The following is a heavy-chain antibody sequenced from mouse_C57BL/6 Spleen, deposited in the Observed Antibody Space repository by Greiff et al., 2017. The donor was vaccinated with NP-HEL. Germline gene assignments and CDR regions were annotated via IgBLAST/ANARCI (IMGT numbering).Heavy chain of an antibody. V-gene: IGHV5-16*01. Sequence: EVKLMESEGGLVQPGSSMKLSCTASGFTFSDYYMAWVRQVPEKGLEWVANINYDGSSTYYLDSLKSRFIISRDNAKNILYLQMSSLKSEDTATYYCARDRGYYGSFYAMDYWGQGTSVTVSS. J-gene: IGHJ4*01. CDR1: GFTFSDYY. CDR2: INYDGSST. CDR3: ARDRGYYGSFYAMDY. D-gene: IGHD1-1*01.